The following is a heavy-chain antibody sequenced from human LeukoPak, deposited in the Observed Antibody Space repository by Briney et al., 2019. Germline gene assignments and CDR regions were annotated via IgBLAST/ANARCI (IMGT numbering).Heavy chain of an antibody. D-gene: IGHD2-2*02. CDR3: ARSDIVVVPAAIPRYNWFDP. CDR1: GGTFSSYA. CDR2: IIPIFGTA. V-gene: IGHV1-69*13. Sequence: SVKVSCKASGGTFSSYAISWVRQAPGQGLEWMGGIIPIFGTANYAQKFQGRVTITADESTSTAYTELSSLRSEDTAVYYCARSDIVVVPAAIPRYNWFDPWGQGTLVTVSS. J-gene: IGHJ5*02.